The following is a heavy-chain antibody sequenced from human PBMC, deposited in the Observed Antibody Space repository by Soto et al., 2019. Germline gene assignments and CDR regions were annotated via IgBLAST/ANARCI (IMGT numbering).Heavy chain of an antibody. J-gene: IGHJ4*02. CDR2: ISAYNGDT. D-gene: IGHD2-15*01. CDR1: GYTFTNHG. CDR3: ARGPAGGLRGGVSY. Sequence: QVQLVQSGGEVKKPGASVKVSCKTSGYTFTNHGITWVRQAPGQGLKWMGWISAYNGDTNYAQKFQGRVIMTTDTSTTTAYMELRSLRSDDTAVYYCARGPAGGLRGGVSYWGQGTLVTVSS. V-gene: IGHV1-18*04.